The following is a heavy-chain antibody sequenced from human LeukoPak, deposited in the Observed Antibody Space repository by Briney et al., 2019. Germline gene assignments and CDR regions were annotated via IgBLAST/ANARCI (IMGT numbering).Heavy chain of an antibody. CDR1: GGSISPYY. CDR3: ARGGSSSWDAARFDY. V-gene: IGHV4-59*01. J-gene: IGHJ4*02. Sequence: PSETLSLTCTVSGGSISPYYWSWIRQPPGKGLEWIGYIYYSGSANYNASLKSRVTISLDTSKTQFSLNLNSVTAADTAVYYCARGGSSSWDAARFDYWGQGTLVTVSS. D-gene: IGHD6-13*01. CDR2: IYYSGSA.